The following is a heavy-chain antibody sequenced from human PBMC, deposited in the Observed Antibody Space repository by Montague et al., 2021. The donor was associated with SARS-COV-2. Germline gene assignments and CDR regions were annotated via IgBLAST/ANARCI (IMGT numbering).Heavy chain of an antibody. CDR1: GGSISSFY. Sequence: SETLSLTCTVSGGSISSFYWSWFRQPPGKGLEWIGYIYYRGSTNYNPSLETRVTISVDPSKNQFSLKLSSVTAADTAVYYCAREDRWNWFDPWGQGTLVIVSS. CDR2: IYYRGST. J-gene: IGHJ5*02. V-gene: IGHV4-59*01. D-gene: IGHD5-24*01. CDR3: AREDRWNWFDP.